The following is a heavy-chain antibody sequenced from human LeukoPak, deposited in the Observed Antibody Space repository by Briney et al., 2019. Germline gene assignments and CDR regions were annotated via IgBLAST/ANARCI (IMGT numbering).Heavy chain of an antibody. D-gene: IGHD2-8*01. Sequence: GGSLRLSCAASAFTFSDYYMSWIRQAPGKGLEWVSFISSSGSTIYYTDSVKGRFTISRDNAKNSLYLQMNSLRAEDTAVYYCARDFGYCTNGVCSNWFDPWGQGTLVTVSS. CDR3: ARDFGYCTNGVCSNWFDP. J-gene: IGHJ5*02. CDR1: AFTFSDYY. CDR2: ISSSGSTI. V-gene: IGHV3-11*01.